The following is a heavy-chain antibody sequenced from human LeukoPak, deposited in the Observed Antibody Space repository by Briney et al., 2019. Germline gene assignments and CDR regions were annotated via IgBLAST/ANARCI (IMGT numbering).Heavy chain of an antibody. J-gene: IGHJ4*02. CDR1: GGSFSGYY. Sequence: PSETLSLTCAVYGGSFSGYYWSWIRQPPGKGLEWIGEINHSGTTNYNPSLKSRVTISVDTSKTQFSLKMTSVTAADTALYYCAREGSAVTNFDYWGQGTLVTVSS. D-gene: IGHD3-10*01. CDR3: AREGSAVTNFDY. CDR2: INHSGTT. V-gene: IGHV4-34*01.